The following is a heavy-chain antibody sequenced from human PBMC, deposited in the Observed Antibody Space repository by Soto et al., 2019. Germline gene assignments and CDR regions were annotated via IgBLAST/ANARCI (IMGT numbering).Heavy chain of an antibody. CDR3: ARGAVEGPYGGFDY. V-gene: IGHV3-53*04. J-gene: IGHJ4*02. CDR1: GFTVSSNY. D-gene: IGHD3-10*01. CDR2: IYSGGST. Sequence: GGSLRLSCAASGFTVSSNYMSWVRQAPGKGLEWVSVIYSGGSTYYADSVKGRFTISRHNSKNTLYLQMNSLRAEDTAVYYCARGAVEGPYGGFDYWGQGTLVTVSS.